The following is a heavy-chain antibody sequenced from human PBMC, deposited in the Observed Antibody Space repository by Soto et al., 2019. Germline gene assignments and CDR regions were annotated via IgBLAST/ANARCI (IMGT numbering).Heavy chain of an antibody. V-gene: IGHV1-69*01. Sequence: QVQLVQSGAEVKKPGSSVKVSCKASGGTFRSYAISWVRQAPGQGLEWMGGIIPIFGTANYAQKFQGRVTITADESTSTAYMELSSLRSEDTAVYYCARGVPGYGGNSAILYFDYWGQGNLVTVSS. CDR2: IIPIFGTA. CDR1: GGTFRSYA. J-gene: IGHJ4*02. D-gene: IGHD2-21*02. CDR3: ARGVPGYGGNSAILYFDY.